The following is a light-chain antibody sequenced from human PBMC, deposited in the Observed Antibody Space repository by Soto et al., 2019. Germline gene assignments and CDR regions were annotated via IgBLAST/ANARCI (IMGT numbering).Light chain of an antibody. CDR3: QQYASSPLT. J-gene: IGKJ4*01. V-gene: IGKV3D-20*01. Sequence: EIVLTQSPATLSLSPGERATLSCGASQSVGRDYLAWYQQKPGLAPRLLIHGASIRATGIPDRFGGSGSGTDFTLIINRLAPEDFAVYFCQQYASSPLTFGGGTEVEIK. CDR1: QSVGRDY. CDR2: GAS.